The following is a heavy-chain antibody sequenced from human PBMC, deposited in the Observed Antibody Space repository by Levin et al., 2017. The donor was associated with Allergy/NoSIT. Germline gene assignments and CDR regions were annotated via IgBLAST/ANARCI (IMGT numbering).Heavy chain of an antibody. Sequence: LSLTCAASGFSFTSYTMYWVRQAPGRGLEWVSSISSGSGYIYSADSVKGRFTISRDNAKNSLYLQMNSLRPEDTAVYFCARDLGANGGSGGETYWGQGTLVTVSS. J-gene: IGHJ4*02. V-gene: IGHV3-21*01. D-gene: IGHD7-27*01. CDR1: GFSFTSYT. CDR2: ISSGSGYI. CDR3: ARDLGANGGSGGETY.